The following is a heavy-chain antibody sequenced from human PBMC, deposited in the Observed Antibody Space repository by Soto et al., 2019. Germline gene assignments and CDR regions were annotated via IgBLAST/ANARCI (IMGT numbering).Heavy chain of an antibody. D-gene: IGHD1-1*01. CDR2: ISAHNGNT. CDR1: GYTFTSYG. Sequence: QVHLVQSGAEVKKPGASVKVSCKGSGYTFTSYGITWVRQAPGQGLEWMGWISAHNGNTDYAQKLQGRVTVTRDPSPRTAYMELRSLRSDDTAVYYCARGRYGDYWGQGALVTVSS. CDR3: ARGRYGDY. J-gene: IGHJ4*02. V-gene: IGHV1-18*01.